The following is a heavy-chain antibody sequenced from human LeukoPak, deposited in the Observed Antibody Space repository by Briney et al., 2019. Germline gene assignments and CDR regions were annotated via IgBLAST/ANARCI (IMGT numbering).Heavy chain of an antibody. Sequence: ASVKVSCKASGGTLSSYAISWVRQAPGQGLEWMGRIIPILGIANYAQKFQGRVTITADKSTSTAYMELSSLRSEDTAVYYCARDVLGYCSSTSCHQGTHYYYGMDVWGQGTTVTVSS. CDR3: ARDVLGYCSSTSCHQGTHYYYGMDV. V-gene: IGHV1-69*04. CDR1: GGTLSSYA. CDR2: IIPILGIA. J-gene: IGHJ6*02. D-gene: IGHD2-2*01.